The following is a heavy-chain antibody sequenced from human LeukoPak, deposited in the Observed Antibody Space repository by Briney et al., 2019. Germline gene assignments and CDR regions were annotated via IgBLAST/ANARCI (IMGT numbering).Heavy chain of an antibody. V-gene: IGHV3-30-3*01. CDR2: ISYDGNNK. Sequence: GGSLRLSCAASGFTFSIYAMDWVRQAPGKGLEWVALISYDGNNKYYADSVKGRFSISRDNSKNTLYLQMNSLRPEDTAIYYCARSYYDSTGYYLAEYFQHWGQGTLVTVSS. J-gene: IGHJ1*01. CDR1: GFTFSIYA. D-gene: IGHD3-22*01. CDR3: ARSYYDSTGYYLAEYFQH.